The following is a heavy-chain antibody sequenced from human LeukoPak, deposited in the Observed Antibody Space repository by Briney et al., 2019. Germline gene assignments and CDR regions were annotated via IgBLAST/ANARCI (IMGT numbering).Heavy chain of an antibody. CDR3: ARVLRYCSSTSCRILDAFDI. J-gene: IGHJ3*02. D-gene: IGHD2-2*01. V-gene: IGHV3-23*01. CDR1: GFTFNTYA. CDR2: ISGSSDTT. Sequence: GGSLRLSCAASGFTFNTYAMAWVRQAPGKGLEWVSDISGSSDTTYYADSVKGRFTISRDNSKNTLHLQMNSLRAEDTAVYYCARVLRYCSSTSCRILDAFDIWGQGTMVTVSS.